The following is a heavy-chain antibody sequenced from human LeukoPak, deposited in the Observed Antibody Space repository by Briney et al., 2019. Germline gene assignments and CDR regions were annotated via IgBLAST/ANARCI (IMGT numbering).Heavy chain of an antibody. CDR2: IYNSGNT. D-gene: IGHD3-16*01. CDR1: GGSTNYYY. Sequence: SETLSLTCTVSGGSTNYYYWTWIRQPPGKGLEWIGNIYNSGNTNYNPSLRSRVTISIDTSKNQFSLKVISVTAADTAIYYCARESGSYLWRSWLNPWGQGTLVTVSS. CDR3: ARESGSYLWRSWLNP. V-gene: IGHV4-59*01. J-gene: IGHJ5*02.